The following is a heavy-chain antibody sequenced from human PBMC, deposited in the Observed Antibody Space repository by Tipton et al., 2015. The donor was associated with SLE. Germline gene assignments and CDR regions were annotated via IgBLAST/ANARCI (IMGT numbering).Heavy chain of an antibody. CDR2: TYYRAKWYD. CDR1: GDSVSSDNAA. V-gene: IGHV6-1*01. J-gene: IGHJ6*03. CDR3: ARHGLGFSYAVMDV. D-gene: IGHD5-18*01. Sequence: PGLVKPSQNLSLTCAISGDSVSSDNAAWNWIRQSPSGGLEWLGRTYYRAKWYDDYAVSVKSRITINPDTSKNQFSLQLKSVSPEDTAVYYCARHGLGFSYAVMDVWGKGTTVTVSS.